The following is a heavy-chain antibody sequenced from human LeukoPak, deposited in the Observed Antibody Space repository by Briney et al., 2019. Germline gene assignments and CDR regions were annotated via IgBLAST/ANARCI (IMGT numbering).Heavy chain of an antibody. CDR3: ARDLAGGKSH. V-gene: IGHV4-39*07. Sequence: SETLSLTCTVSGDSISSSSYYWGWIRQPPGKGLEWIGSIFYTGTTYYNPSLKSRVTLSVDTSKNQFSLKLSSVTAADTAVYYCARDLAGGKSHWGLGTLVTVS. CDR1: GDSISSSSYY. D-gene: IGHD6-19*01. J-gene: IGHJ4*02. CDR2: IFYTGTT.